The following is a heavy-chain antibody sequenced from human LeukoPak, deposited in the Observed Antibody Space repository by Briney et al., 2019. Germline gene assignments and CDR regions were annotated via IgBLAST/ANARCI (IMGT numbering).Heavy chain of an antibody. CDR3: ARDRGFGELYP. V-gene: IGHV3-7*01. J-gene: IGHJ5*02. CDR1: GFTFSSYW. Sequence: SGGSLRLSCAASGFTFSSYWMSWVRQAPGKGLEWVANIKQDGSEKYYVDSVKGRVTISRDNAKNSLYLQMNSLRAEDTAVYYCARDRGFGELYPWGQGTLVTVFS. D-gene: IGHD3-10*01. CDR2: IKQDGSEK.